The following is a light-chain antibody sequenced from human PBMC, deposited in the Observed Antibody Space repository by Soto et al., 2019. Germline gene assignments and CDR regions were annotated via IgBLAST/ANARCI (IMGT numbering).Light chain of an antibody. V-gene: IGLV1-44*01. Sequence: QSVLTQPPSASGTSGQRVTISCSGSSSNIGKNTVNWYQQFPGTAPKLLIYRDNQRPSGVPDRFSGSRSGTSASLAIRGLQAEDEADYFCSAWDDSLNGRVFGGGTKLTVL. CDR2: RDN. CDR3: SAWDDSLNGRV. J-gene: IGLJ3*02. CDR1: SSNIGKNT.